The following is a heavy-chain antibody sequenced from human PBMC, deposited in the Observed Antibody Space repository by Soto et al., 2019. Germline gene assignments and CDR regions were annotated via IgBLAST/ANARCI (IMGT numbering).Heavy chain of an antibody. Sequence: ASVKVSCKASGYTFTSYGISWVRQAPGQGLEWMGWISAYNGNTNYAQKLQGRVTMTTDTSTSTAYMELRSLRSDDTAVYYCARDPEYQWPYGFDYWGQGTLVTVSS. CDR2: ISAYNGNT. D-gene: IGHD6-19*01. J-gene: IGHJ4*02. V-gene: IGHV1-18*01. CDR1: GYTFTSYG. CDR3: ARDPEYQWPYGFDY.